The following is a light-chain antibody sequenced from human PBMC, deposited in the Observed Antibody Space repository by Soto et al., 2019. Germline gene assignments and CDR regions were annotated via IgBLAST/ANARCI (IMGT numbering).Light chain of an antibody. CDR1: QSLLHSNGYNY. CDR2: LGS. J-gene: IGKJ1*01. V-gene: IGKV2-28*01. CDR3: MQGLQTPQT. Sequence: DIVMTQSPLSLPVTPGEPASISCRSSQSLLHSNGYNYLDWYLQKPGQSPQLLIFLGSNRASGVPDRFSGSGSGTAFTLKITRVEAGDVGVYYCMQGLQTPQTFGQGTKVEIK.